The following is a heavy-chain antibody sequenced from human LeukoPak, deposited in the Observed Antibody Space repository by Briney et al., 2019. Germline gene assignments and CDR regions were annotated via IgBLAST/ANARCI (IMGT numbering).Heavy chain of an antibody. Sequence: PGGSLRLSCAASGFTFSSYWMHWVRQGPGKGLVWVSRISSDGRTTSYADSVKGRFTISRDNAKNTLYLQMNSLRVEDTAVYYCARDSRYYYDSRNYDNVAFDMWGQGTVVTVSS. J-gene: IGHJ3*02. V-gene: IGHV3-74*01. CDR2: ISSDGRTT. D-gene: IGHD3-10*01. CDR1: GFTFSSYW. CDR3: ARDSRYYYDSRNYDNVAFDM.